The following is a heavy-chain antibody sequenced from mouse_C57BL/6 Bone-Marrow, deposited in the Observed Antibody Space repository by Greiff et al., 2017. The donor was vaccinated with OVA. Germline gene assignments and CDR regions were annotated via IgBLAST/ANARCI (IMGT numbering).Heavy chain of an antibody. CDR2: INPYNGDT. D-gene: IGHD1-1*01. V-gene: IGHV1-20*01. CDR1: GYSFTGYF. CDR3: AICYYYGSSYLDY. Sequence: VQLKESGPELVKPGDSVKISCKASGYSFTGYFMNWVMQSHGKSLEWIGRINPYNGDTFYNQKFKGKATLTVDKSSSTAHMERRSLTSEDSAVYYCAICYYYGSSYLDYWGQGTTLTVSS. J-gene: IGHJ2*01.